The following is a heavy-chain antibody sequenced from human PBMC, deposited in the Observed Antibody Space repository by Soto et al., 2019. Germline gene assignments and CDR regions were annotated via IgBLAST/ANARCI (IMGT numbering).Heavy chain of an antibody. CDR3: ARVPTTTPHRSFDF. CDR2: IYYSGST. Sequence: SETLSLTCTVSGGSISSYYWSWIRQPPGKGLEWIGYIYYSGSTNYNPSLKSRVTISVDTSKNQFSLKLSSVTAADTAVYYCARVPTTTPHRSFDFWGQGTLVTVSS. V-gene: IGHV4-59*01. J-gene: IGHJ4*02. D-gene: IGHD1-26*01. CDR1: GGSISSYY.